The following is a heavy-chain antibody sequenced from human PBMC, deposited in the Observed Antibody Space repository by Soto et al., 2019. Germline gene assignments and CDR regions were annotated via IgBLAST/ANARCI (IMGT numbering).Heavy chain of an antibody. J-gene: IGHJ4*01. V-gene: IGHV1-3*01. CDR3: ATLLLYYGDYSYFDY. CDR2: INVGNGNT. Sequence: QVQLVQSGAEVKKPGASVKVSCKASGYTFTNYAVHWVRQAPGQRLEWMGWINVGNGNTKFSQKFQGRVTITRDTSASTAYMELSSLRSEDVAVYYCATLLLYYGDYSYFDYWGQGTLITVSP. D-gene: IGHD4-17*01. CDR1: GYTFTNYA.